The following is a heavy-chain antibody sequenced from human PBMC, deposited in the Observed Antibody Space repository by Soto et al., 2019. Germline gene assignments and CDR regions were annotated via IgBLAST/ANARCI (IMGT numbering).Heavy chain of an antibody. D-gene: IGHD3-3*01. CDR3: ATSTLRFLESGMDV. CDR1: GGSFSGYY. CDR2: INHSGST. Sequence: SETLSLTCAVYGGSFSGYYWSWIRQPPGKGLEWIGEINHSGSTNYNPSLKSRVTISVDTSKNQFSLKLSSVTAADTSVYYCATSTLRFLESGMDVWGKGTTVTVSS. J-gene: IGHJ6*03. V-gene: IGHV4-34*01.